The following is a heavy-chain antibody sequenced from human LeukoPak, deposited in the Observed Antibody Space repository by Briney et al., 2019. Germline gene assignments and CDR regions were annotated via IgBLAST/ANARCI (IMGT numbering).Heavy chain of an antibody. Sequence: GGSLRLSCAASGFTFSSYAMHWVRQAPGKGLEYVSAISPNGGSTYHADSVKGRFSISRDNSKNTLYLQLSSLRAEDTAVYYCVPKGTEGYWGQGTLVTVSS. J-gene: IGHJ4*02. CDR3: VPKGTEGY. CDR1: GFTFSSYA. V-gene: IGHV3-64D*06. CDR2: ISPNGGST.